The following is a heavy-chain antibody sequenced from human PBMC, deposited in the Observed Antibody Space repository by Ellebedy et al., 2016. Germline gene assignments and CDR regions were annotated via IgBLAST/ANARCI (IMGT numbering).Heavy chain of an antibody. CDR2: ISYDGSNK. Sequence: GGSLRLSXAASGFTFSSYAMHWVRQAPGKGLEWVAVISYDGSNKYYADSVKGRFTISRDNSKNTLYLQMNSLRAEDTAVYYCARDRLGYDSSGYWSRFDYWGQGTLVTVSS. CDR1: GFTFSSYA. D-gene: IGHD3-22*01. J-gene: IGHJ4*02. CDR3: ARDRLGYDSSGYWSRFDY. V-gene: IGHV3-30-3*01.